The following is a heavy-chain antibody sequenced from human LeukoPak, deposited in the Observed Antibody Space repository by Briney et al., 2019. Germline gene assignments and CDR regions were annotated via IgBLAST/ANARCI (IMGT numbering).Heavy chain of an antibody. CDR2: IYSAGST. V-gene: IGHV3-53*01. Sequence: GGSLTLSCAASGFTVSSNYMSWVRQAPGKGLEWVSVIYSAGSTYYADSVKGRFTISRATSKNTLYLQMNSLRAKGTAVYYCARDDRLSTWGQGALGSVSS. J-gene: IGHJ5*02. CDR1: GFTVSSNY. D-gene: IGHD3-16*02. CDR3: ARDDRLST.